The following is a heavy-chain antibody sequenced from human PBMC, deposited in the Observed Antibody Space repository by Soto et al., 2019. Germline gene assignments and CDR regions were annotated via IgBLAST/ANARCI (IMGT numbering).Heavy chain of an antibody. CDR1: GFTFSSYG. CDR2: IWYDGSNK. J-gene: IGHJ6*02. D-gene: IGHD4-17*01. V-gene: IGHV3-33*01. CDR3: ARMRKTTVTTACMDV. Sequence: QVQLVESGGGVVQPGRSLRLSCAASGFTFSSYGMHWVRQAPGKGLEWVAVIWYDGSNKYYADSVKGRFTISRDNSKNTLDLQMNSLRAEDTAVYYCARMRKTTVTTACMDVWGQGTTVTVSS.